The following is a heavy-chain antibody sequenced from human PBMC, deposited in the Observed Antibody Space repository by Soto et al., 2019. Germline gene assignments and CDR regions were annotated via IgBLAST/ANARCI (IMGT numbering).Heavy chain of an antibody. CDR3: AKRGVGYCSGGSCYLGAFDI. D-gene: IGHD2-15*01. Sequence: PGGSLRLSCAASGFTFSSYGMHWVRQAPGKWLEWVAVISCDGSNKYYADSVKGRFTISRDNSKNTLYLQMNSLRAEDTAVYYCAKRGVGYCSGGSCYLGAFDIWGQGXMVTV. V-gene: IGHV3-30*18. CDR1: GFTFSSYG. J-gene: IGHJ3*02. CDR2: ISCDGSNK.